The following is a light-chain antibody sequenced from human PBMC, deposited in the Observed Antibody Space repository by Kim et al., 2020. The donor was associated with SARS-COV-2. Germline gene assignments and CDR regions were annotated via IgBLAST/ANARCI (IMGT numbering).Light chain of an antibody. Sequence: GQSVTISCTGTSSDVGGFDYVSWYQQFPGKAPRLIIYEVSKRPSGVPNRFSGSKSGNTASLTVSWLLAEDEAMYYCSSYGGSDNVLFGGGTQLTVL. CDR2: EVS. CDR1: SSDVGGFDY. J-gene: IGLJ3*02. CDR3: SSYGGSDNVL. V-gene: IGLV2-8*01.